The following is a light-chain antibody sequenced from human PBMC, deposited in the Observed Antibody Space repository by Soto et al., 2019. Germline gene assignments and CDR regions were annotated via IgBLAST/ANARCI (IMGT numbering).Light chain of an antibody. CDR2: DAS. CDR3: QQRSDWPLT. CDR1: QSLSSY. J-gene: IGKJ4*01. Sequence: PGARATLSCRASQSLSSYLAWYQQKRGQAPRLLIYDASKRATGIPARFSGSGSGTDFTLSISSLEPEDFAVYYCQQRSDWPLTFGGGTKVEIK. V-gene: IGKV3-11*01.